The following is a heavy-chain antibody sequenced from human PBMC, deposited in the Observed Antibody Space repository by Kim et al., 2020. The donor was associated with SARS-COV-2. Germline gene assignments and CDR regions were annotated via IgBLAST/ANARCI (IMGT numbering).Heavy chain of an antibody. Sequence: GGSLRLSCAASGFTFSSYGMHWVRQAPGKGLEWVAVIWYDGSNKYYADSVKGRFTISRDNSKNTLYLQMNSLRAEDTAVYYCARESGYYGSGSGVGDYYYYYGMDVWGQGPTVTVSS. D-gene: IGHD3-10*01. CDR2: IWYDGSNK. CDR1: GFTFSSYG. V-gene: IGHV3-33*01. CDR3: ARESGYYGSGSGVGDYYYYYGMDV. J-gene: IGHJ6*02.